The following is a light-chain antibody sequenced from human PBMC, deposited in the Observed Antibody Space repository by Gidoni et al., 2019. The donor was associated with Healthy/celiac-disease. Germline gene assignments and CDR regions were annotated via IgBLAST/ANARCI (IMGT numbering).Light chain of an antibody. J-gene: IGKJ3*01. Sequence: DIHITQSPSSLSASVGDRVTITCRASQSISSYLNWYQKKPGKATKLLIYAASSLQSGVTSRFSGSGSGTDFNITIRSMQNEDFENEYCQQSYSTLLFTFGPGTKVDIK. CDR3: QQSYSTLLFT. V-gene: IGKV1-39*01. CDR1: QSISSY. CDR2: AAS.